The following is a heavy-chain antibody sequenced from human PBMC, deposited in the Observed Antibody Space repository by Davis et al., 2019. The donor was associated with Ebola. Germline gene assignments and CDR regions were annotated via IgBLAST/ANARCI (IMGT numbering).Heavy chain of an antibody. D-gene: IGHD3-16*01. J-gene: IGHJ2*01. Sequence: GESLKISCAASGFTFSCCAMSWVRQAPGKGLEWVSLVYGGGNGPNYADSVKGRFTISKDTSKNTLYLQMNNLRVEDTAVYYCARDADTSASYWYYDLWGRGTLVTVSS. CDR2: VYGGGNGP. CDR1: GFTFSCCA. V-gene: IGHV3-23*03. CDR3: ARDADTSASYWYYDL.